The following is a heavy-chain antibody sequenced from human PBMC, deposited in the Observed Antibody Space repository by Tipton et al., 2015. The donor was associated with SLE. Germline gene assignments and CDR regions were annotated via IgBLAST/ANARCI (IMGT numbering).Heavy chain of an antibody. J-gene: IGHJ4*02. V-gene: IGHV3-72*01. CDR2: TRNKANSYTT. D-gene: IGHD3-10*01. CDR3: AKGQQKSGSYYNAKYYFDY. Sequence: SLRLSCAASGFTFSSYGMHWVRQAPGKGLEWVGRTRNKANSYTTEYAASVKGRFTISRDDSKNSLYLQMNSLKTEDTAVYYCAKGQQKSGSYYNAKYYFDYWGQGTLVTVSS. CDR1: GFTFSSYG.